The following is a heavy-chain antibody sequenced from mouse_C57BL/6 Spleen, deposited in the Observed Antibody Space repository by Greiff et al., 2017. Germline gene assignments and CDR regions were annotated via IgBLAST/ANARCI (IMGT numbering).Heavy chain of an antibody. CDR2: IDPSDSYT. Sequence: QVQLQQPGAELVMPGASVKLSCKASGYTFTSYWMHWVKQRPGQGLEWIGEIDPSDSYTNYNQKFKGKSTLTVDKSSSTAYMELSSLTSGDSAVYYCARRRVATTDYWGQGTTLTVSS. CDR3: ARRRVATTDY. CDR1: GYTFTSYW. V-gene: IGHV1-69*01. J-gene: IGHJ2*01. D-gene: IGHD1-1*01.